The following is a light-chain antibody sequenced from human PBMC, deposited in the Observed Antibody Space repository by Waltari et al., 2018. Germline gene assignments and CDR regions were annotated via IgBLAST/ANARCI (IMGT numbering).Light chain of an antibody. V-gene: IGLV1-40*01. CDR1: GPNIGAGYD. Sequence: QSVLTQPPSVSGAPGQRVTISCPGRGPNIGAGYDVHWYQQLPRAAPKLLIYGSTSRPLGVPDRFFGSTSGTSASLAITGLQAEDEADYYCQSYDTSLRVVFGGGTKLTVL. CDR2: GST. CDR3: QSYDTSLRVV. J-gene: IGLJ2*01.